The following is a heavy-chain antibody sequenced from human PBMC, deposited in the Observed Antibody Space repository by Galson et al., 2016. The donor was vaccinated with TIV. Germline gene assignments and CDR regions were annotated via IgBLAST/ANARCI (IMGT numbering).Heavy chain of an antibody. J-gene: IGHJ3*01. V-gene: IGHV3-23*01. Sequence: SLRLSCAASGFTFSGYAMSWVRQAPGKGLEWVSVVTGRSRSTHYADSVRGRFTISRDNSRNTLSLQMNSLRVEDPAVYFCARTTPPPVSSHGWNEAFDFWGQGTIVTVSS. D-gene: IGHD5/OR15-5a*01. CDR3: ARTTPPPVSSHGWNEAFDF. CDR1: GFTFSGYA. CDR2: VTGRSRST.